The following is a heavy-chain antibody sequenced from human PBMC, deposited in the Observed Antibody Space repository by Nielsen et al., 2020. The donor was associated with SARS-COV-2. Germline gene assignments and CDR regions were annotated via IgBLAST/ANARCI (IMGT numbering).Heavy chain of an antibody. CDR3: AKLGSDHALRLTYYFDY. Sequence: GGSLRLSCTASGFTFSRYGMYGVRQALGKGPEWEAVIWYDGSNEYYADPVKGRFTISRDNSKNTLYLQMNSLRAEDTAVYYCAKLGSDHALRLTYYFDYWGQGTLVTVSS. CDR1: GFTFSRYG. J-gene: IGHJ4*02. V-gene: IGHV3-33*06. D-gene: IGHD3-16*02. CDR2: IWYDGSNE.